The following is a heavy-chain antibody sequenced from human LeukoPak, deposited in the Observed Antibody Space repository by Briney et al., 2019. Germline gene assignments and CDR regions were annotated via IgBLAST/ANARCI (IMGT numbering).Heavy chain of an antibody. Sequence: GASLQISCKGSGSSFTSYWIGWVRPLPGKGLEWMGIIYPGDSDTGYSPSFQGQVTISADKSISTAYLQWSSLKASDTAMYYCARGGIDFWSGYYAREFDYWGQGTLVTVSS. J-gene: IGHJ4*02. CDR3: ARGGIDFWSGYYAREFDY. D-gene: IGHD3-3*01. CDR1: GSSFTSYW. CDR2: IYPGDSDT. V-gene: IGHV5-51*01.